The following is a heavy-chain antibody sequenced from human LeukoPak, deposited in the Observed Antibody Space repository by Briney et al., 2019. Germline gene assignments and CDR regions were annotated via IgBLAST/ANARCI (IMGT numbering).Heavy chain of an antibody. CDR3: ARDGGIAVAVFGWFDP. CDR2: IKQDGSEK. D-gene: IGHD6-19*01. CDR1: GFTFTNAW. J-gene: IGHJ5*02. V-gene: IGHV3-7*01. Sequence: GGSLRLSCAASGFTFTNAWMSWVRQAPGKGLEWVANIKQDGSEKYYVDSVKGRFTISRDNAKNSLYLQMNSLRAEDTAVYYCARDGGIAVAVFGWFDPWGQGTLVTVSS.